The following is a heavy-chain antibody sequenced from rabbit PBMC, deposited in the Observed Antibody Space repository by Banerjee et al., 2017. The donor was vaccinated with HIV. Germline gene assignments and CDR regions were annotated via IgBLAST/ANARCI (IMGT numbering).Heavy chain of an antibody. Sequence: QLQLEESGGGLVKPGGTLTLTCKASGIDFSSDYYMCWVRQAPGKGLEWIGCIYTGNRKTYYASWAKGRFTISKTSSTTVTLQMTSLTVADTATYFCARDWGAYAGHGYATGWLDLWGPGTLVTVS. CDR3: ARDWGAYAGHGYATGWLDL. D-gene: IGHD6-1*01. CDR1: GIDFSSDYY. CDR2: IYTGNRKT. V-gene: IGHV1S45*01. J-gene: IGHJ5*01.